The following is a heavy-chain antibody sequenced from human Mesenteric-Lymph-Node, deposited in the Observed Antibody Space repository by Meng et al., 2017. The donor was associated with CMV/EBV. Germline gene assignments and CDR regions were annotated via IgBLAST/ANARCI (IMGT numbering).Heavy chain of an antibody. CDR2: IYYSGST. CDR3: ARVAVAGPNPPTKQYYFDY. CDR1: GGSISSYY. J-gene: IGHJ4*02. V-gene: IGHV4-59*01. Sequence: SETLLTCTVSGGSISSYYWSWIRQPPGKGLEWIGYIYYSGSTNYNPSLKSRVTISVDTSKNQFSLKLSSVTAADTAVYYCARVAVAGPNPPTKQYYFDYWGQGTLVTVSS. D-gene: IGHD6-19*01.